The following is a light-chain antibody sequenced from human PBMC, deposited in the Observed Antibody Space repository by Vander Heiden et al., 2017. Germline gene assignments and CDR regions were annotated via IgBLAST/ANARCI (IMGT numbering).Light chain of an antibody. CDR2: GAS. V-gene: IGKV3-15*01. CDR3: QQYSNWPPFT. CDR1: QGVSSN. J-gene: IGKJ3*01. Sequence: EIVLTQSPATLSVSLGERATLTCGASQGVSSNLSWYQQKPGQAPRLLIYGASTRATGFPARFSGSWYGTEFTLTISSLQSEDVAVYYCQQYSNWPPFTFGHGTKVDI.